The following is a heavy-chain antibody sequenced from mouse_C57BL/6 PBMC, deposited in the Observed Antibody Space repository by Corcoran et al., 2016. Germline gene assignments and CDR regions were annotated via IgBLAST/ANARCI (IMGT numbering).Heavy chain of an antibody. CDR2: INPNNGGT. V-gene: IGHV1-26*01. CDR3: AIYRDEGAWFAY. Sequence: EVQLQQSGPELVKPGASVKISCKASGYTFTDYYMNWVKQSHGKSLEWIGDINPNNGGTSYNQKFKGKATLTVDKSSSTAYMELRSLTSEDSAVYYCAIYRDEGAWFAYWGQGTLVTVSA. CDR1: GYTFTDYY. D-gene: IGHD3-3*01. J-gene: IGHJ3*01.